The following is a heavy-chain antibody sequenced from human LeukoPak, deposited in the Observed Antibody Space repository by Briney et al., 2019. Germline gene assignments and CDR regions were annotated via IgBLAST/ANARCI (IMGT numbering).Heavy chain of an antibody. CDR2: IYYSGST. CDR3: ARAKLWLRPPLTNNWFDP. Sequence: SETLSLTCTVSGGSVSSGTYYWSWIRQPPGKGLEWIGYIYYSGSTYYNPSLKSRVTISVDTSKNQFSLKLSSVTAADTAVYYCARAKLWLRPPLTNNWFDPWGQGTLVTVSS. V-gene: IGHV4-30-4*08. J-gene: IGHJ5*02. D-gene: IGHD5-18*01. CDR1: GGSVSSGTYY.